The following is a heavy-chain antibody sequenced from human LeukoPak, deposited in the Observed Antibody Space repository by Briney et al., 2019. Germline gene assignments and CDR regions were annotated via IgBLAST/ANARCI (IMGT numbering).Heavy chain of an antibody. CDR1: GFTFSSYW. D-gene: IGHD5-12*01. Sequence: AGGSLRLSCTASGFTFSSYWMHWVRQAPGKGLVWVSRINTDGSSTRYADSVKGRFTVSRDNAKNTLYLQMDTLRAEDTAVYYCAKCGYSGCHLIDYWGQGTLVTVSS. CDR2: INTDGSST. V-gene: IGHV3-74*01. J-gene: IGHJ4*02. CDR3: AKCGYSGCHLIDY.